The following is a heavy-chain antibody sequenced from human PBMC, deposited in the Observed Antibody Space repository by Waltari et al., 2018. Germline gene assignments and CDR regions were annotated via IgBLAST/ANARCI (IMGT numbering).Heavy chain of an antibody. CDR2: ISFDGKKI. V-gene: IGHV3-30*02. Sequence: VQLLESGGGVVQPGGSMRLSCAASGFIFSSHGMHWVRQIQGKGVEWVAFISFDGKKIFDADSVRCRFTISRDNSNNIVFLQMNSLRPEDSGVYYCAKDGDYSLTEYDAFDVWGQGTVVTVSP. CDR1: GFIFSSHG. D-gene: IGHD4-17*01. J-gene: IGHJ3*01. CDR3: AKDGDYSLTEYDAFDV.